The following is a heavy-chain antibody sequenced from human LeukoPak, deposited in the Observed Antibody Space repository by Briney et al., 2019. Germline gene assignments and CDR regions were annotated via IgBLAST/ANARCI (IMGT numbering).Heavy chain of an antibody. CDR2: IWHDGTNR. Sequence: GGSLRLSCAASGFTLSTYGMHWVRQAPGKGLEWVAFIWHDGTNRYYADSVKGRFTISRDDSKNTLYLQMNSLRAEDTAVYYCAPAGEGGQGTLVTVSS. V-gene: IGHV3-30*02. J-gene: IGHJ4*02. CDR1: GFTLSTYG. D-gene: IGHD3-16*01. CDR3: APAGE.